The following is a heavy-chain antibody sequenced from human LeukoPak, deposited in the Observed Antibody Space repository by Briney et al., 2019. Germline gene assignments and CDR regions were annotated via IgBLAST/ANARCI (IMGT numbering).Heavy chain of an antibody. CDR1: GGSISTYY. CDR3: ARVSGYSYGYPFDY. CDR2: IYYSGGT. Sequence: PSETLSLTCTVSGGSISTYYWSWIRQPPGKGLEWIGYIYYSGGTNYNPSLKSRVTISVDTSKNQFSLQLSSVTAEDTAMYYCARVSGYSYGYPFDYWGQGTLVTVSS. J-gene: IGHJ4*02. D-gene: IGHD5-18*01. V-gene: IGHV4-59*01.